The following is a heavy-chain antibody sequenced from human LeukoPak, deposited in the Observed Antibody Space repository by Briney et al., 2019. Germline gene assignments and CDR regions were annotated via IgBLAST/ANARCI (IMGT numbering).Heavy chain of an antibody. V-gene: IGHV1-18*01. CDR3: ARDSMYYDFWSAVLDP. CDR2: ISAYNGNT. J-gene: IGHJ5*02. D-gene: IGHD3-3*01. CDR1: GYTFTSYG. Sequence: GASVKVSCKASGYTFTSYGISWVRQAPGQGLEWMGWISAYNGNTNYAQKLQGRVTMTTDTSTSTAYMELRSLRSDDTAVYYCARDSMYYDFWSAVLDPWGQGTLVTVSS.